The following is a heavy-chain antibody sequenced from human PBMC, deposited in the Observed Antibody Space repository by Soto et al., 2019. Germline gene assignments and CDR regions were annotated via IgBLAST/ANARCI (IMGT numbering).Heavy chain of an antibody. CDR1: GGSFSGYY. J-gene: IGHJ4*02. CDR3: ARGHNWNYGY. Sequence: SETLSLTCAVYGGSFSGYYWSWIRQPPGKGLEWIGEINHSGSTYYNPSLKSRVTISVDTSKNQFSLKLSSVTAADTAVYYCARGHNWNYGYWGQGTLVTVSS. CDR2: INHSGST. V-gene: IGHV4-34*01. D-gene: IGHD1-7*01.